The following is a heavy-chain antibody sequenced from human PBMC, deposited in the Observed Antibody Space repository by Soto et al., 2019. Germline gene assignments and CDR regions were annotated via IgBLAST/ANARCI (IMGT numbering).Heavy chain of an antibody. Sequence: ASVKVSCEASGDTFTEYYIHWVRQAPGQGLEWMGTVNPSGGHTTYAQHFLGRVTMTRDTATSTPYMELTSLTSEDTAVYYCARGGHVVVVTAALDYWGQGTLVTVSS. D-gene: IGHD2-21*02. J-gene: IGHJ4*02. CDR3: ARGGHVVVVTAALDY. CDR1: GDTFTEYY. CDR2: VNPSGGHT. V-gene: IGHV1-46*01.